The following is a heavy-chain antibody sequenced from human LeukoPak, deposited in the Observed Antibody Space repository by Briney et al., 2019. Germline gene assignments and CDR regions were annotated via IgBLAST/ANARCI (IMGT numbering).Heavy chain of an antibody. V-gene: IGHV3-11*04. Sequence: GGSLRLSCAASGFTFSDYYMSWIRQAPGKGLEWVSYISSSGSTIYYADSVKGRFTISRDNSKNTLYLQMNSLRAEDTAVYYCARDRIQLPYCGGDCYGLLDYWGQGTLVTVSS. D-gene: IGHD2-21*02. CDR3: ARDRIQLPYCGGDCYGLLDY. CDR1: GFTFSDYY. CDR2: ISSSGSTI. J-gene: IGHJ4*02.